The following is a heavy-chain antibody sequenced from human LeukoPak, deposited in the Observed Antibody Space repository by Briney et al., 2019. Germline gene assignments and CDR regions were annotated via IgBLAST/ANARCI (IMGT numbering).Heavy chain of an antibody. J-gene: IGHJ5*02. Sequence: SETLSLTCTVSGGSISSYYWSWIRQPPGKGLEWIGYIYYSGSTNYNPSLKSRVTISVDTSKNQFSLKLSFVTAADTAVYYCARGGGRDWFDPWGQGTLVTVSS. CDR1: GGSISSYY. V-gene: IGHV4-59*01. CDR2: IYYSGST. D-gene: IGHD2-15*01. CDR3: ARGGGRDWFDP.